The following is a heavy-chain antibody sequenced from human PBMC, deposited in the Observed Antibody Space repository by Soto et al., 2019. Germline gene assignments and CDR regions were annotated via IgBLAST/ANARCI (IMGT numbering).Heavy chain of an antibody. V-gene: IGHV3-33*01. CDR3: ARRSPGDYRYYYYGMDV. CDR1: GFTFSSYG. J-gene: IGHJ6*02. CDR2: IWYDGSIK. D-gene: IGHD4-17*01. Sequence: AGGSLRLSCAASGFTFSSYGMHWVRQAPGKGLVWVAVIWYDGSIKYYADSVRGRFTISRDNSKNTLYLQMNSLRAEDTAVYNCARRSPGDYRYYYYGMDVWGQGTTVTVSS.